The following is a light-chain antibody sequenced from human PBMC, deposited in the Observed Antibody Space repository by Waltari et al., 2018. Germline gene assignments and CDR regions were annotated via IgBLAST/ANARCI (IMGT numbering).Light chain of an antibody. CDR1: TKFGSG. V-gene: IGKV3-15*01. Sequence: DKVMTQSPATLSVSPGERATLYCCASTKFGSGLAWYQQKPGQPPRILCSGASTRATGVPARFSGSGSGTDFTLTIDSLQSEDSAVYYCHQYHAWPPGRMFGQGTKVEMK. CDR3: HQYHAWPPGRM. J-gene: IGKJ1*01. CDR2: GAS.